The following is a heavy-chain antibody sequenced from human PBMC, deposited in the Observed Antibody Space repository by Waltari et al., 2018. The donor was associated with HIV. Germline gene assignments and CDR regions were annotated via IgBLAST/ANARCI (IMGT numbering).Heavy chain of an antibody. J-gene: IGHJ4*02. D-gene: IGHD6-19*01. V-gene: IGHV3-23*01. CDR3: AKDILNNSGVDY. CDR2: ISGSRRST. CDR1: GFTFSPSA. Sequence: EVQLLESGGGLVQPGGYLRLSCAASGFTFSPSAMSWVRQAPGKGLEWVSVISGSRRSTYYADSVKGRFTISRDNPKNTLYLQMNSLRAEDTAVYYCAKDILNNSGVDYWGQGTLVTVSS.